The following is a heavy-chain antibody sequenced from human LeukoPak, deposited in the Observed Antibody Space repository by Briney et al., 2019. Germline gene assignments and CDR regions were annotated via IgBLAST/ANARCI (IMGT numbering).Heavy chain of an antibody. Sequence: PSETLSLTCAVYGGSFSGYYWSWIRQPPGEGLEWIGEINHSGSTNYNPSLKSRVTISVDTSKNQFSLKLSSVTAADTAVYYCARRTHYYDSSPDAFDIWGQGTMVTVSS. CDR1: GGSFSGYY. D-gene: IGHD3-22*01. V-gene: IGHV4-34*01. J-gene: IGHJ3*02. CDR2: INHSGST. CDR3: ARRTHYYDSSPDAFDI.